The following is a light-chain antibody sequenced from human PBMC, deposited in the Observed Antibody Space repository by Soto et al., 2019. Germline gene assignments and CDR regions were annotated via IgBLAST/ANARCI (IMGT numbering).Light chain of an antibody. Sequence: EILLTQSPATLSVSPGETATLSCRASQNVLSDLAWYQQKPGQPPRLLVYGATTRATAAPAKFRGRGSGTEFSLTISSLQSEDSATYYCQQYRSWPRTFGQGSKVEI. J-gene: IGKJ1*01. CDR2: GAT. V-gene: IGKV3-15*01. CDR1: QNVLSD. CDR3: QQYRSWPRT.